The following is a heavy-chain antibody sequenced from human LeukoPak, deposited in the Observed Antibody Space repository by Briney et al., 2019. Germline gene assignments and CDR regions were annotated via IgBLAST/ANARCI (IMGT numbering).Heavy chain of an antibody. J-gene: IGHJ4*02. D-gene: IGHD3-22*01. CDR3: ARDPYYYDSSANDY. CDR1: GGTFSSYA. V-gene: IGHV1-69*13. Sequence: GASVKVSCKASGGTFSSYAISWVRQAPGQGLEWMGGIIPIFGTANYAQKFQGRVTITADESTSTAYMELSSLRSEDTAVYYCARDPYYYDSSANDYWGQGTLVTVSS. CDR2: IIPIFGTA.